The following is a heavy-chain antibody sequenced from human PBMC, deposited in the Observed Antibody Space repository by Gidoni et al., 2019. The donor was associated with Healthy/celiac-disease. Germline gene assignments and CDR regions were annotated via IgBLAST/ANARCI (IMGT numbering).Heavy chain of an antibody. CDR3: ARGRGRYYGSGSYFDY. Sequence: QVQLQQWGAGLLKPSETLSLTCAVYGGSFSGYYWSWIRQPPGKGLEWIGEINHSGSTNYNPSLKSRVTISVDTSKNQFSLKLSSVTAADTAVYYCARGRGRYYGSGSYFDYWGQGTLVTVSS. CDR2: INHSGST. CDR1: GGSFSGYY. D-gene: IGHD3-10*01. V-gene: IGHV4-34*01. J-gene: IGHJ4*02.